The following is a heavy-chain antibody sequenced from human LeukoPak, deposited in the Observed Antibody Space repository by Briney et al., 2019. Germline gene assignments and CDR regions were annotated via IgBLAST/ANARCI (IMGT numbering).Heavy chain of an antibody. Sequence: GGSLRLSCSASGFIFSSYAMHRVRQAPGKGLEWVAFIRYDGSNKYYADSVKGRFIISRDNSKNTLFLQMNSLRAEETAVYYCAKEEIQMWAFDSWGQGSLVTVSS. CDR3: AKEEIQMWAFDS. CDR2: IRYDGSNK. CDR1: GFIFSSYA. V-gene: IGHV3-30*02. J-gene: IGHJ4*02. D-gene: IGHD5-18*01.